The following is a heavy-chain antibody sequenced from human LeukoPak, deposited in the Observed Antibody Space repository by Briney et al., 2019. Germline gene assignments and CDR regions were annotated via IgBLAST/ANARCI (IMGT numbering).Heavy chain of an antibody. CDR3: ARKNYYDSSGSDAFDI. CDR1: GFTVSSNY. Sequence: GGSLRLSCAASGFTVSSNYMSWVRQAPGKGLEWVSVIYSGGATYYADSVKGRFTISRDNSKNTLYLQMNSLRAEDTAVYYCARKNYYDSSGSDAFDIWGQGTMVTVSS. V-gene: IGHV3-53*01. J-gene: IGHJ3*02. CDR2: IYSGGAT. D-gene: IGHD3-22*01.